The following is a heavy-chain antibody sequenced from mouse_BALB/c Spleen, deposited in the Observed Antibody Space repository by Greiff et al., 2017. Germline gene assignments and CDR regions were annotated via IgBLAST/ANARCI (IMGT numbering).Heavy chain of an antibody. V-gene: IGHV1-77*01. CDR1: GYTFTDYY. D-gene: IGHD1-1*01. CDR3: AREGSTTVVANFDY. J-gene: IGHJ2*01. CDR2: IYPGSGNT. Sequence: QVQLQQSGAELARPGASVKLSCKASGYTFTDYYINWVKQRTGQGLEWIGEIYPGSGNTYYNEKFKGKATLTADKSSSTAYMQLSSLTSEDSAVYFCAREGSTTVVANFDYWGQGTTLTVSS.